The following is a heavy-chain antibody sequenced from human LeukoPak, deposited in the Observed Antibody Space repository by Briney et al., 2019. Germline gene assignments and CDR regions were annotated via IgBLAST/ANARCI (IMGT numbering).Heavy chain of an antibody. D-gene: IGHD5-18*01. J-gene: IGHJ4*02. V-gene: IGHV3-11*01. CDR3: ARDGYSYGLPYYFDY. CDR2: ISSSGSTI. Sequence: PGGSLRLSCAASGFTFSDYYMSWIRQAPGKGLEWVSYISSSGSTIYYADSVKGRFTISTDNAKNSLYLQMNSLRAEDTAVYYCARDGYSYGLPYYFDYWGQGTLVTVSS. CDR1: GFTFSDYY.